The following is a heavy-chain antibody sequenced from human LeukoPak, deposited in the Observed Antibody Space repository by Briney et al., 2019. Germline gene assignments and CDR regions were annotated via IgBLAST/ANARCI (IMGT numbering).Heavy chain of an antibody. CDR1: GGSFSGYY. J-gene: IGHJ4*02. D-gene: IGHD6-19*01. Sequence: SETLSLTCAVYGGSFSGYYWTWIRQPPGKGLEWIGEINHSGSTNYNPSLKSRVTISLDTSKNQFSLKLSSVTAADTAVYYCASQAVAFQLFDYWGQGTLVTVSS. CDR2: INHSGST. V-gene: IGHV4-34*01. CDR3: ASQAVAFQLFDY.